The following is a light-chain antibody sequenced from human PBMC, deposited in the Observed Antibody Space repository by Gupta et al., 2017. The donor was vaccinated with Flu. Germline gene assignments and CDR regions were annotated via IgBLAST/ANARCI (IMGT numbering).Light chain of an antibody. CDR1: QEISNY. J-gene: IGKJ2*01. CDR2: GAS. CDR3: QQYDNLPYT. Sequence: PASLSASAGERVTITCKASQEISNYLNWYQQKPGKAPKLLIYGASKWETGVPARFSGSGSGTDFTFTISSLQPEDIATYYCQQYDNLPYTFGQGTKMEIK. V-gene: IGKV1-33*01.